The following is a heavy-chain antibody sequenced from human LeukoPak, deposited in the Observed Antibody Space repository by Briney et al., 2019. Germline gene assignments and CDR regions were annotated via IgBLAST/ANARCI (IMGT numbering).Heavy chain of an antibody. D-gene: IGHD6-13*01. CDR2: IYYSGST. Sequence: SETLSHTCTVSGGSISSYYWSWIRQPPGKGLEWIGYIYYSGSTNYNPSLKSRVTISVDTSKNQFSLKLSSVTAADTAVYYCARDWAYSSRTGIHNWFDPWGQGTLVTVSS. V-gene: IGHV4-59*01. J-gene: IGHJ5*02. CDR3: ARDWAYSSRTGIHNWFDP. CDR1: GGSISSYY.